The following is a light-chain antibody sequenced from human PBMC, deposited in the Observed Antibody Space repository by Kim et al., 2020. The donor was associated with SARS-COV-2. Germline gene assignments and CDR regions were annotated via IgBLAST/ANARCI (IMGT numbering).Light chain of an antibody. CDR2: DAS. CDR1: QSVSSNY. V-gene: IGKV3-20*01. CDR3: QQYGTSVHT. Sequence: SPGERATVSCRASQSVSSNYLGWYQQKPGQAPRLLIYDASVRPTGIPDRFSGSGSGTDFTLTINGLEPEDVGVYYCQQYGTSVHTFGGGTKVDIK. J-gene: IGKJ4*01.